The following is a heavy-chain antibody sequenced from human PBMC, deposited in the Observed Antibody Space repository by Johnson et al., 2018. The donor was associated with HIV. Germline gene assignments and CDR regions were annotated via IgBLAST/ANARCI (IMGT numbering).Heavy chain of an antibody. CDR2: ISWNSGSI. D-gene: IGHD5-12*01. CDR3: PRDFYAVVATPFIGSAFDI. V-gene: IGHV3-9*01. Sequence: EVQLVESGGGLVQPGRSLRLSCAASGFTLDDYAMDWVRQAPGKGLEWVSGISWNSGSIGYADSVKGRFTISRYSSKNTLYLQMNNLRPDDTAVYCCPRDFYAVVATPFIGSAFDIWGQGTMVTVSS. J-gene: IGHJ3*02. CDR1: GFTLDDYA.